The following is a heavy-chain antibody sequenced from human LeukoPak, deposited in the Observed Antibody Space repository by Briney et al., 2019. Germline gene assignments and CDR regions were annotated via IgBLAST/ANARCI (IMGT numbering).Heavy chain of an antibody. CDR1: GLSLNNYA. D-gene: IGHD2-21*01. Sequence: GSLRLSCTASGLSLNNYAMSWVRQVPGKGLKWVSASSSSDDGKWYAESVRGRFTISRDTSKNTVYLQMNSLRVEDAGVYYCAKAPVTSCRGAFCYPFDYWGHGTLVTVSS. CDR2: SSSSDDGK. V-gene: IGHV3-23*01. J-gene: IGHJ4*01. CDR3: AKAPVTSCRGAFCYPFDY.